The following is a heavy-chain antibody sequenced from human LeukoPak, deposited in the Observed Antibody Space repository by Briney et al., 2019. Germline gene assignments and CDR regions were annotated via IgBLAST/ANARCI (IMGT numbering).Heavy chain of an antibody. CDR2: IHYTGST. J-gene: IGHJ4*01. CDR1: GGSISGYY. CDR3: ARLSKDTVVLPAAMAHYFDY. D-gene: IGHD2-2*01. V-gene: IGHV4-59*08. Sequence: SETLSLTCTVSGGSISGYYWSWIRQPPGKGLQFIGYIHYTGSTNYNPSLESRVTLSVDTSKNQFSLKLRSVTAADTAVYYCARLSKDTVVLPAAMAHYFDYWGQEPWSPSPQ.